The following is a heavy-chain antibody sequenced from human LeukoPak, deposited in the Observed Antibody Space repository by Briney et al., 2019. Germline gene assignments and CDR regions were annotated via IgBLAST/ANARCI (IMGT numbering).Heavy chain of an antibody. Sequence: ASVKVSCKASGYTFAGYYMHWVRQAPGQGLEWMGWINPNSGGTNYAQKFQGRVTMTRDTSISTAYMELGRLRSDDTAVYYCAGVSVQYYYGSGSYYNVYFDYWGQGTLVTVSS. J-gene: IGHJ4*02. CDR2: INPNSGGT. CDR3: AGVSVQYYYGSGSYYNVYFDY. D-gene: IGHD3-10*01. V-gene: IGHV1-2*02. CDR1: GYTFAGYY.